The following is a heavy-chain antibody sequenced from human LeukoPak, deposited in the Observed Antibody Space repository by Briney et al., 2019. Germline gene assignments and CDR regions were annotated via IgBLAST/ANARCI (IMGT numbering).Heavy chain of an antibody. CDR3: ARAPRWVNNWFDP. CDR2: IIPIFGTA. J-gene: IGHJ5*02. CDR1: GGIFSSYA. V-gene: IGHV1-69*13. Sequence: ASVKVSCKASGGIFSSYAISWVRQAPGQGLEWMGGIIPIFGTANYAQKFQGRVTITADESTSTAYMELSSLRSEDTAVYYCARAPRWVNNWFDPWGQGTLVTVSS. D-gene: IGHD3-16*01.